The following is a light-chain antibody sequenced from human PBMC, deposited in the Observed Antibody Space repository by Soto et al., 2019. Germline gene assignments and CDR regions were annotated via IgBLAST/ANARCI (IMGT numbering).Light chain of an antibody. CDR1: QSVSSY. J-gene: IGKJ4*01. CDR2: DAS. Sequence: EIVLTQSPATLSLSPGERATLSCRASQSVSSYLAWYQQKPGQAPRLLIYDASNRATGIPARFSSGGSGTDYTLTTSSREPEDFAAYYCQQRSNWPPVTFGGGTKVEIK. CDR3: QQRSNWPPVT. V-gene: IGKV3-11*01.